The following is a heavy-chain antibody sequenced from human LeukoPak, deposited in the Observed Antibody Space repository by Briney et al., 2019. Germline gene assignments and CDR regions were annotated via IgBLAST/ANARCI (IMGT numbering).Heavy chain of an antibody. Sequence: SETLSLTCTVSGASISSSSYYWGWIRQPPGKGLESIGSIYYSGSTYYNPSLKSRVTISVDTSKNQFSLKLSSVPAADTAVYYCARGDSSSWYVTDYWGQGTLVTVSS. CDR1: GASISSSSYY. J-gene: IGHJ4*02. V-gene: IGHV4-39*07. CDR3: ARGDSSSWYVTDY. D-gene: IGHD6-13*01. CDR2: IYYSGST.